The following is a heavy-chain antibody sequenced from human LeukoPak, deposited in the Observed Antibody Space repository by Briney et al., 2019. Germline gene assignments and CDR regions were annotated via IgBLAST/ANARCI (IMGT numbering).Heavy chain of an antibody. V-gene: IGHV3-74*01. CDR1: GFTLSSYW. CDR3: ARDGRYCSGGSCYSGIIDY. Sequence: GGSLRLSCAASGFTLSSYWMHWVRQAPGKGLVWVSRINSDGSSTSYADSVKGRFTISRDNAKNTLYLQMNSLRAEDTAVYYCARDGRYCSGGSCYSGIIDYWGQGTPVTVSS. CDR2: INSDGSST. D-gene: IGHD2-15*01. J-gene: IGHJ4*02.